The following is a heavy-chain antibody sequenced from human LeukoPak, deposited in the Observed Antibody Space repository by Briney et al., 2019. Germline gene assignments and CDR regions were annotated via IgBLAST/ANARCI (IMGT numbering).Heavy chain of an antibody. J-gene: IGHJ4*02. Sequence: SETLSLTCTVSGDSISTYYWNWVRQPPGKGLEWIGYIYESGSTDYNPSLKSRVTISRDTSKNQVSLKLTSVTTADTAVYYCARDLYDHDSSGYYEFWGQGTLVTVSS. CDR3: ARDLYDHDSSGYYEF. D-gene: IGHD3-22*01. V-gene: IGHV4-59*01. CDR1: GDSISTYY. CDR2: IYESGST.